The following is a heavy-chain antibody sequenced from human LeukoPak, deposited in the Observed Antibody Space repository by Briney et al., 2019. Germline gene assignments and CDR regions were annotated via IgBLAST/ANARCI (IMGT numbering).Heavy chain of an antibody. CDR3: ARGHSKGGYSDY. J-gene: IGHJ4*02. Sequence: ASVKVSYKASGYTFTSYAMHWVRQAPGQRLERMGWINAGNGNTKYSQKFQGRVTITRDTSASTAYMELSSLRSEDTAVYYCARGHSKGGYSDYWGQGTLVTVSS. CDR2: INAGNGNT. V-gene: IGHV1-3*01. D-gene: IGHD3-22*01. CDR1: GYTFTSYA.